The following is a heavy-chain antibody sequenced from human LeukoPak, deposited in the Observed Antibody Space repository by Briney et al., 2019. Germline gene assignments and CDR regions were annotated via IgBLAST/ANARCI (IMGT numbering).Heavy chain of an antibody. J-gene: IGHJ4*02. Sequence: PGGSLRLSCAASGFTFSSYGMHWVRQAPGKGLEWVANTKEDGSEKYYVDSVKGRFTISRDNAKNSLYLQMNSLRVEDTAVFYCARSTGWYLDYWGQGTLVTVSS. V-gene: IGHV3-7*01. CDR3: ARSTGWYLDY. CDR1: GFTFSSYG. CDR2: TKEDGSEK. D-gene: IGHD6-19*01.